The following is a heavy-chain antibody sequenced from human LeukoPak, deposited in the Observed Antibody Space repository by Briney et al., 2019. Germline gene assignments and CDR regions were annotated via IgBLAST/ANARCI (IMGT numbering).Heavy chain of an antibody. CDR1: GYTFTGYY. Sequence: ASVKVSCKASGYTFTGYYMHGVRQAPGQGLEWMGWINPNSGGTNYAQKFQGRVTMTRDTSISTAYMELSRLRSDDTAVYYCAGDVRYCSGGSCFMNAFDIWGQGTMVTVSS. CDR2: INPNSGGT. V-gene: IGHV1-2*02. D-gene: IGHD2-15*01. CDR3: AGDVRYCSGGSCFMNAFDI. J-gene: IGHJ3*02.